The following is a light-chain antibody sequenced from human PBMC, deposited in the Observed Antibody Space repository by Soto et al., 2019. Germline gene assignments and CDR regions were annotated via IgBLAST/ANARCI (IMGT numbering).Light chain of an antibody. CDR1: SKEIGGFNS. J-gene: IGLJ1*01. CDR2: DVV. Sequence: QSALTQPASVSGAPGHSLTISCTGNSKEIGGFNSVSWYQLRPGTAPKLILYDVVDRPSGVSYRFSGSKSGNTASLTISGLQAADEADYFCSSYTSTMTNVFGSGTKVTVL. V-gene: IGLV2-14*03. CDR3: SSYTSTMTNV.